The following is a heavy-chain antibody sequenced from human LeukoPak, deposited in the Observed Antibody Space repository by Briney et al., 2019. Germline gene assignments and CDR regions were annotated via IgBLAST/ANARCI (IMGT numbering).Heavy chain of an antibody. CDR2: IRYDGSNK. D-gene: IGHD3-22*01. Sequence: GGSLRLSCAASGFTFSSYGMHWVRQAPGKGLEWVAFIRYDGSNKYYADSVKGRFTISRDNAKKSLYLQMNSLRAEDTAVYYCVVHAGLLEDWGQGTLVTASS. CDR1: GFTFSSYG. V-gene: IGHV3-30*02. J-gene: IGHJ4*02. CDR3: VVHAGLLED.